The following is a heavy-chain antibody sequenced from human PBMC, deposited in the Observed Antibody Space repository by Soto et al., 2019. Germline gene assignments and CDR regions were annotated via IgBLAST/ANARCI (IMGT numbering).Heavy chain of an antibody. D-gene: IGHD2-15*01. CDR2: IKRKIDGEAT. J-gene: IGHJ6*02. CDR1: GFSFSNAW. V-gene: IGHV3-15*07. CDR3: TTGSVEGV. Sequence: EVQLVESGGGLVKPGGSLRLSCAGSGFSFSNAWMNWVRQAPGKGLEWVGRIKRKIDGEATDYAASVNGRFTVSRDDSKSALYLHMNSLKGYDTAVYYCTTGSVEGVWGQGTTVTVSS.